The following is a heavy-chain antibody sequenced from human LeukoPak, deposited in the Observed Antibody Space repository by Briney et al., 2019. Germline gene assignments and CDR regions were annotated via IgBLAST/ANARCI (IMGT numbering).Heavy chain of an antibody. CDR3: ARDGVGASHDY. D-gene: IGHD1-26*01. CDR2: ISRDGTTT. Sequence: TGRSLRLSCEASGFTFSTYWMHWVRQTPGKGLVWVSRISRDGTTTTYADSVKGRFTISRDNAKNTLYLEMNRLRAEDTAVYFCARDGVGASHDYWGQGTLVTVSS. V-gene: IGHV3-74*01. J-gene: IGHJ4*02. CDR1: GFTFSTYW.